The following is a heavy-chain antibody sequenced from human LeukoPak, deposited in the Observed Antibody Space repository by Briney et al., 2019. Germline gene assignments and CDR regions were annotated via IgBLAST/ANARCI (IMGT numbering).Heavy chain of an antibody. J-gene: IGHJ4*02. Sequence: GGSLRLSCAASGFTFSSYAMHWVRQAPGKGLEYVSAISSNGGSTYYANSVKGRFTISRDNSKNTLYLQMGCLRAEDMAVYYCARYDDSYALDYWGQGTLVTVSS. CDR3: ARYDDSYALDY. D-gene: IGHD5-18*01. V-gene: IGHV3-64*01. CDR1: GFTFSSYA. CDR2: ISSNGGST.